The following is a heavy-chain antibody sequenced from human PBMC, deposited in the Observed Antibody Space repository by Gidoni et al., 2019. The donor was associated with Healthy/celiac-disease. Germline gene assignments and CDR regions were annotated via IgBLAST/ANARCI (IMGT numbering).Heavy chain of an antibody. J-gene: IGHJ4*02. Sequence: EVQLLESGGGLVQPGGSLRLSCAASGVTFSSYAMSWVRQAPGKGLEWVSAISGSGGSTYYADSVKGRFTISRDNSKNTLYLQMNSLRAEDTAVYYCAKGHGDYHYFDYWGQGTLVTVSS. CDR3: AKGHGDYHYFDY. CDR2: ISGSGGST. V-gene: IGHV3-23*01. D-gene: IGHD4-17*01. CDR1: GVTFSSYA.